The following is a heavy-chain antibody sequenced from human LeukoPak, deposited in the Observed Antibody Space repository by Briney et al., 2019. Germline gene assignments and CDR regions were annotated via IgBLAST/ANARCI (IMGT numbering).Heavy chain of an antibody. V-gene: IGHV4-61*02. Sequence: SQTLSLTCTVSGASINSGSYYWTWIRQPAGKGLEWIGRIYTSGSTNYNPSLKSRVTISLDTSKNQFSLKLDSVTAADTAVYYCARDGPLVYFDYWGQGALVTVSS. CDR3: ARDGPLVYFDY. D-gene: IGHD3-16*02. CDR2: IYTSGST. CDR1: GASINSGSYY. J-gene: IGHJ4*02.